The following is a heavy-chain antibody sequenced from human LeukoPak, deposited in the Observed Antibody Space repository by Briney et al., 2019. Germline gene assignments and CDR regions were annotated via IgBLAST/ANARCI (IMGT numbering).Heavy chain of an antibody. CDR2: TSSSSSYI. CDR3: ARVDDNYYYYYMDV. D-gene: IGHD3-22*01. CDR1: GFTFSSHG. V-gene: IGHV3-21*01. J-gene: IGHJ6*03. Sequence: GGSLRLSCVASGFTFSSHGMNWVRQAPGKGLEWVSSTSSSSSYIYYADSVKGRFTVSRDNAKNSLFLQMNSLRAEDTAVYYCARVDDNYYYYYMDVWGKGTTVTVSS.